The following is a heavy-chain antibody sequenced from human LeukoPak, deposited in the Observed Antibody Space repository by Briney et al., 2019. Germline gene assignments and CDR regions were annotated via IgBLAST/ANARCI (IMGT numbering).Heavy chain of an antibody. D-gene: IGHD4-17*01. Sequence: PGGPQSLSCAPSVFTFRDFGMVGAPQAPGKGLEWVAFIRHDGSNKYYADSVKGRFTISRDNSKNTLDLQMNSLRPDDTAVYYCAKDFDGPDNWGQGTLVTVSS. CDR3: AKDFDGPDN. J-gene: IGHJ4*02. V-gene: IGHV3-30*02. CDR1: VFTFRDFG. CDR2: IRHDGSNK.